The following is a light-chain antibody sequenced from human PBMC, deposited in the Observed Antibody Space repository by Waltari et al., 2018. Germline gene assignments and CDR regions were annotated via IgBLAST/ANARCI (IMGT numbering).Light chain of an antibody. V-gene: IGKV1D-13*01. CDR2: DAS. CDR1: QGISSA. Sequence: AIQLTQSPSSLSASVGDRVNITCRASQGISSALAWYQRKPGKAPKLLIYDASSLESGVPSRFSGSGSGTDFTLTISSLQPEDFATYYCQQFNNYPLTFGGGTKVEIK. J-gene: IGKJ4*01. CDR3: QQFNNYPLT.